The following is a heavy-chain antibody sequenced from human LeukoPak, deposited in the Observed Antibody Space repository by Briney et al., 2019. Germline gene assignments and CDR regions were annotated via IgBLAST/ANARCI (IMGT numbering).Heavy chain of an antibody. CDR3: AKDLRYCSSTSCKNWFDP. CDR1: GFTFSSYA. Sequence: GGSLRLSCAASGFTFSSYAMSWVRQAPGKGLEWVSAISGSGGSTYYADSVKGRFTISRDYSKNTLYLQMNSLRAEDTAVYYCAKDLRYCSSTSCKNWFDPWGQGTLVTVSS. J-gene: IGHJ5*02. V-gene: IGHV3-23*01. CDR2: ISGSGGST. D-gene: IGHD2-2*01.